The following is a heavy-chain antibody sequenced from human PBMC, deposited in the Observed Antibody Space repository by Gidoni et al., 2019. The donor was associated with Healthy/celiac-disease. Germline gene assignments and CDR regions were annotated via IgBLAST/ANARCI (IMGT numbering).Heavy chain of an antibody. V-gene: IGHV4-38-2*02. Sequence: QVQLQESGPGLVKPSATLSLTCTVSGYSISSGYYWGWIRQPPGKGLEWIGSIYHSGSTYYNPALKSRVTISVDTSKNQFSLKLSSVTAADTAVYYCARDGMTTVTSFDYWGQGTLVTVSS. J-gene: IGHJ4*02. D-gene: IGHD4-17*01. CDR1: GYSISSGYY. CDR2: IYHSGST. CDR3: ARDGMTTVTSFDY.